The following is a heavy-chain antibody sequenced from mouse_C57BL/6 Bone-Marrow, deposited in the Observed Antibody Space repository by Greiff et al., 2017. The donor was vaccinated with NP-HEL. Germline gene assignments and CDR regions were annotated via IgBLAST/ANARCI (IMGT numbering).Heavy chain of an antibody. V-gene: IGHV14-4*01. CDR1: GFNIKDDY. CDR2: IDPENGDT. J-gene: IGHJ3*01. Sequence: VQLKESGAELVRPGASVQLSCTASGFNIKDDYMHWVKQRPEQGLEWIGWIDPENGDTEYASKFQGKATITADTSSNTAYLQLSSLTSEDTAVYYCTTGYYGSAYWGQGTLVTVSA. CDR3: TTGYYGSAY. D-gene: IGHD1-1*01.